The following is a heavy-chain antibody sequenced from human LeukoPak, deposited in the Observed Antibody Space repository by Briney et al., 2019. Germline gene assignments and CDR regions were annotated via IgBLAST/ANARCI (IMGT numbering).Heavy chain of an antibody. D-gene: IGHD3-10*01. J-gene: IGHJ4*02. CDR2: ISYDGSNK. V-gene: IGHV3-30*18. CDR3: AKRSGSGSPFDY. CDR1: GFTFSSYG. Sequence: GGSLRLSCAASGFTFSSYGMHWVRQAPGKGLEWVAVISYDGSNKYYADSVKGRFTISRDNSKNTLYLQMNNLRAEDTAVYYCAKRSGSGSPFDYWGQGTLVTVSS.